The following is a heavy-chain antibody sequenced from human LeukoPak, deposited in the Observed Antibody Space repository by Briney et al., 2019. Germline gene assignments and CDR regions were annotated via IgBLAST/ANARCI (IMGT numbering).Heavy chain of an antibody. J-gene: IGHJ6*02. Sequence: PSETLSLTCTVSGYSISSGYYWGWIRQPPGKGLEWIGSIYHSGSTYYNPSLKSRVTISVDTSKNQFSLKLSSVTAADTAVYYCARDGDGYNTPPENDYYGMDVWGQGTTVTVSS. D-gene: IGHD5-24*01. CDR1: GYSISSGYY. V-gene: IGHV4-38-2*02. CDR3: ARDGDGYNTPPENDYYGMDV. CDR2: IYHSGST.